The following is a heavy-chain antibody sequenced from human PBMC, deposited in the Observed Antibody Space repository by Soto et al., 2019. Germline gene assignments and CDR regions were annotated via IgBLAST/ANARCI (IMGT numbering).Heavy chain of an antibody. CDR1: GYTFSGYY. Sequence: ASVKVSCKASGYTFSGYYIHWLRQAPGQGLEWMGWINPNSGGTNYAQKFQGRVTVTRDTPTSTAYMELSRLTSDDTAVYYCARSLTEGYCTITGCYTRPLYGMDVWGQGTTVTV. J-gene: IGHJ6*02. CDR3: ARSLTEGYCTITGCYTRPLYGMDV. D-gene: IGHD2-2*02. V-gene: IGHV1-2*02. CDR2: INPNSGGT.